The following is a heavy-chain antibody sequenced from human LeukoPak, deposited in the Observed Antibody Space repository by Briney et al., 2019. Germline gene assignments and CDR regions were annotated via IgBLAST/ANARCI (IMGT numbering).Heavy chain of an antibody. CDR1: GFTFSSYA. Sequence: PGGSLRLSCAASGFTFSSYAMHWVRPAPGRGLEWVAVISLDGSNKLYAGSGKGRFPITRDNSKNTLYLQMNSLRAEDTAVYYCARGKRIVGASHINVYYNYDMYVWGKGTTVTVSS. J-gene: IGHJ6*03. CDR3: ARGKRIVGASHINVYYNYDMYV. V-gene: IGHV3-30*04. CDR2: ISLDGSNK. D-gene: IGHD1-26*01.